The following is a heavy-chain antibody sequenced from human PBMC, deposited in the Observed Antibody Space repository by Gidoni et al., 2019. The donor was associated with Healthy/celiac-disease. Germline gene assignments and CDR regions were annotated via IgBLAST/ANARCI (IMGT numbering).Heavy chain of an antibody. CDR1: GGTFTCYA. D-gene: IGHD5-12*01. CDR2: IIPIFGTA. CDR3: ARSGDGYNWGYAFDI. V-gene: IGHV1-69*01. Sequence: QVQLVQSGAEVKKPGSSVQVSCKASGGTFTCYAISCVRQAPGQVLEWMGWIIPIFGTANYAQKCQGRVTITADESTSTAYMELSSLRSEDTAVYYCARSGDGYNWGYAFDIWGQGTMVTVSS. J-gene: IGHJ3*02.